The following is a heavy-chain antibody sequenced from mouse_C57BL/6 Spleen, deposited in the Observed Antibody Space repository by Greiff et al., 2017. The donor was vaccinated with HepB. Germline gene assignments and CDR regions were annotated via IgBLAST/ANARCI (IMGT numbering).Heavy chain of an antibody. J-gene: IGHJ1*03. Sequence: QVQLKQSGPGLVQPSQSLSITCTVSGFSLTSYGVHWVRQSPGKGLEWLGVIWSGGSTDYNAAFISRLSISKDNSKSQVFFKMNSLQADDTAIYYCARMITPWYFDVWGTGTTVTVSS. CDR2: IWSGGST. CDR3: ARMITPWYFDV. V-gene: IGHV2-2*01. CDR1: GFSLTSYG. D-gene: IGHD2-4*01.